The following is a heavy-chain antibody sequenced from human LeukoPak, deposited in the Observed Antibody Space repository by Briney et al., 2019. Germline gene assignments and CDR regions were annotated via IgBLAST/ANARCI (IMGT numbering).Heavy chain of an antibody. J-gene: IGHJ4*02. CDR3: ARSSPYSSGWYGVGY. CDR2: ISDIGSI. CDR1: AVSISSYY. D-gene: IGHD6-19*01. V-gene: IGHV4-59*01. Sequence: TSETLSLTCTVSAVSISSYYWSWIRQPPGKGLEWIAYISDIGSINYNPSLKSRVTISLDTSKNQFSLKLSSVTAADTAVYYCARSSPYSSGWYGVGYWGQGTLVTVSS.